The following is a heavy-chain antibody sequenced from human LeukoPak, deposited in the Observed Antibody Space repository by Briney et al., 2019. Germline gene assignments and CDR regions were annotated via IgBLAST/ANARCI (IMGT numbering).Heavy chain of an antibody. D-gene: IGHD2-15*01. V-gene: IGHV3-53*01. CDR2: IYSGGST. CDR1: GFTVSSNY. CDR3: SRENKVAASSDAFDI. Sequence: GGSLRLSCAASGFTVSSNYMSWVRQAPAKGLEWVSVIYSGGSTYYADSVKVRFTISRYNSKNTPYLQMNSLRADDTAVYYFSRENKVAASSDAFDIWGQGTMVTVSS. J-gene: IGHJ3*02.